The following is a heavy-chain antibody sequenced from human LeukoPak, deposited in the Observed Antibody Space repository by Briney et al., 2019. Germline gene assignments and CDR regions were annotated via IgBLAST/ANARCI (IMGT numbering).Heavy chain of an antibody. D-gene: IGHD3-22*01. V-gene: IGHV1-46*01. J-gene: IGHJ4*02. CDR3: ARVHHYFDIAFDY. CDR1: GYTFTNYY. Sequence: ASVKVSCKASGYTFTNYYIHWVRQAPGQGLEWMGIINPSGGSTTYAQKFQGRVTMTRDMSTSTVYMELIGLRSEDTAVYYCARVHHYFDIAFDYWGQGTLVTVSS. CDR2: INPSGGST.